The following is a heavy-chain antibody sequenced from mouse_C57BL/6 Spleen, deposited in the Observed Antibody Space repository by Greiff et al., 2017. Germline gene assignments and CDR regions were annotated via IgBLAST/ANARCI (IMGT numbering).Heavy chain of an antibody. V-gene: IGHV1-72*01. J-gene: IGHJ1*03. CDR3: ASMVTGYFDV. Sequence: QVQLQQPGAELVKPGASVKLSCKASGYTFTSYWLHWVKQRPGGGLEWIGRIDPNSGGNKYNEKFKSKATLTVDKPSSPAYMQLSSLTSEDSAVYYGASMVTGYFDVWGTGTTVTVSS. D-gene: IGHD2-2*01. CDR2: IDPNSGGN. CDR1: GYTFTSYW.